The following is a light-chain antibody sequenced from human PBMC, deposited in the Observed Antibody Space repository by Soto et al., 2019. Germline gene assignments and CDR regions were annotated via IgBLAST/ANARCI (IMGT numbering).Light chain of an antibody. J-gene: IGLJ1*01. CDR1: ISDVGSYNL. V-gene: IGLV2-23*01. CDR2: EAT. CDR3: CSYAGTSRT. Sequence: QSVLTQPASVSGSPGQSITISCTGSISDVGSYNLVSWYQHHPGKVPKVIIYEATKRPSGVSSRFSGSKSPNAASLTISELQAEDEADYYCCSYAGTSRTFGSGTTVTVL.